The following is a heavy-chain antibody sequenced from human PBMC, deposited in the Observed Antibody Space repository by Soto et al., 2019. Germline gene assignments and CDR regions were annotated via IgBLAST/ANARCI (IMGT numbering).Heavy chain of an antibody. CDR2: IWYDGSNK. CDR3: ARGLPSKYGGGDCFGMFEL. V-gene: IGHV3-33*01. CDR1: GFTFSSYG. J-gene: IGHJ2*01. Sequence: GGSLRLSCAASGFTFSSYGMHWVRQAPGKGLEWVAVIWYDGSNKYYADSVKGRFTISRDNSKNTLYLQMNSLRAEDTAVYYCARGLPSKYGGGDCFGMFELWGSGTLVPVPS. D-gene: IGHD2-21*02.